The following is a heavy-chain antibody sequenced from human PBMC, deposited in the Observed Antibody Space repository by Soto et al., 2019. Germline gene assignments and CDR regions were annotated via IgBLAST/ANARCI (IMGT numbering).Heavy chain of an antibody. CDR3: ARGTVYYCPNDKCGFFFDH. CDR1: GDSLRRGFHH. V-gene: IGHV4-31*03. CDR2: IDTNGDT. J-gene: IGHJ4*02. D-gene: IGHD2-8*01. Sequence: QVQLQESGSGLLKPSQTLSLDCSVSGDSLRRGFHHWGWIRQTPGKGLQLIGYIDTNGDTHYDPTIRNRLKMSIVTTESRFSMKVTSVTAADTAVYYCARGTVYYCPNDKCGFFFDHWGQGALVTVTS.